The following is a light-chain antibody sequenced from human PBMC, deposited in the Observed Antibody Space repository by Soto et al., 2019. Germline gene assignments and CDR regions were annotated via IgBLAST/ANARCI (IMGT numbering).Light chain of an antibody. Sequence: IHMTQSASSVSASVGDRVTITCGASQGISSALAWYQQTPGRAPKLLIYDASTLASGVPSRFSGSGSGTEFTLSISSLPPDDVGIYYCQQHKQWPITFGQGTRLEIK. CDR3: QQHKQWPIT. CDR1: QGISSA. J-gene: IGKJ5*01. V-gene: IGKV1-13*02. CDR2: DAS.